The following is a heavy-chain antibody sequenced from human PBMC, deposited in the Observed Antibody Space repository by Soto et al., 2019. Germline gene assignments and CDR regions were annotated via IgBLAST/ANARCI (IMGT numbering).Heavy chain of an antibody. V-gene: IGHV4-39*01. Sequence: QLQLQESGPGLVKPSETLSLTCTVSGGSISSSSYYWGWIRQPPGKGLEWIGSIYYSGSTYYNPSLKSRVTISVDTSKNQFSPKLSSVTAADTAVYYCATGTEDIVVVVAAAIDAFDIWGQGTMVTVSS. CDR1: GGSISSSSYY. CDR3: ATGTEDIVVVVAAAIDAFDI. CDR2: IYYSGST. J-gene: IGHJ3*02. D-gene: IGHD2-15*01.